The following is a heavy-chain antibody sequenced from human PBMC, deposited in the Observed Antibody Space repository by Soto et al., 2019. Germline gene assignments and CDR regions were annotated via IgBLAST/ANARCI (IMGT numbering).Heavy chain of an antibody. J-gene: IGHJ4*02. CDR1: GGSISSYY. D-gene: IGHD5-18*01. V-gene: IGHV4-59*01. Sequence: SETLSLTCTVSGGSISSYYWSWLRQPPGKGLEWIGFIYYSGITNYNPSLKSRVTISVDTSKNQFSLQLSSVTAADTAVYFCAREGIYGYFYWGLGTLVTVSS. CDR2: IYYSGIT. CDR3: AREGIYGYFY.